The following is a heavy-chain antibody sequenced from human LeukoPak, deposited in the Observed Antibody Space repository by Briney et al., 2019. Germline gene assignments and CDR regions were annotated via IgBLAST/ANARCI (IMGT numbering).Heavy chain of an antibody. D-gene: IGHD3-10*01. Sequence: PSETLSLTCTVSGGSISSSSYYWGWIRQPPGKGLEWIGSIYYSGSTYYNPSLKSRVTISVDTSKNQFSLKLSSVTAADTAVYYCARLIRGSGSYPAFDYWGQGTLVTVSS. V-gene: IGHV4-39*01. J-gene: IGHJ4*02. CDR1: GGSISSSSYY. CDR3: ARLIRGSGSYPAFDY. CDR2: IYYSGST.